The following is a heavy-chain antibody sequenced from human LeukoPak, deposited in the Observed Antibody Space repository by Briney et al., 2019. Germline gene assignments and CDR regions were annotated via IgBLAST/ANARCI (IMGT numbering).Heavy chain of an antibody. CDR3: ARDRDYGDYLGPRLDY. CDR2: ISSSGSTI. J-gene: IGHJ4*02. CDR1: GFTFSSYE. Sequence: PGGSLRLSCAASGFTFSSYEMNWVRQAPGKGLEWVSYISSSGSTIYYADSVKGRFTISRDNAKNSLYLQMNSLRAEDTAVYYCARDRDYGDYLGPRLDYWGQGTLVTVSS. D-gene: IGHD4-17*01. V-gene: IGHV3-48*03.